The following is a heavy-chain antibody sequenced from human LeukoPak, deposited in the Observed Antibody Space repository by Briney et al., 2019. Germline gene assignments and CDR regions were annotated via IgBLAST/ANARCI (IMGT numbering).Heavy chain of an antibody. Sequence: SETLSLTCTVSGGSISSYYWSWIRQPPGKGLEWIGYIYYSGSTNYNPSLKSRVTISVDTSKNQFSLKLSSVTAADTAVYYCARVGDILTFSVTEAFDIWGQGTMVSVSS. V-gene: IGHV4-59*01. CDR3: ARVGDILTFSVTEAFDI. CDR1: GGSISSYY. CDR2: IYYSGST. J-gene: IGHJ3*02. D-gene: IGHD3-9*01.